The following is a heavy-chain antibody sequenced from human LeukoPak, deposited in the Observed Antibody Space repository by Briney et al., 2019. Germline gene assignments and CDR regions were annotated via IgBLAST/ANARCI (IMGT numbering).Heavy chain of an antibody. CDR1: GFTFSSYS. CDR3: ARDPNYYDSSAPAFDI. CDR2: ISSSSSYI. Sequence: PGGSLRLSCAASGFTFSSYSMNWVRQAPGKGLEWVSSISSSSSYIYYADSVKGRFTISRDNSKNTLYLQMNSLRAEDTAVYYCARDPNYYDSSAPAFDIWGQGTMVTVSS. V-gene: IGHV3-21*01. J-gene: IGHJ3*02. D-gene: IGHD3-22*01.